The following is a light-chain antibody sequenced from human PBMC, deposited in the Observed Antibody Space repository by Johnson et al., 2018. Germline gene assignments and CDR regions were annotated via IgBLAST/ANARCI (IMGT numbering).Light chain of an antibody. CDR2: ENN. J-gene: IGLJ1*01. CDR3: GTWDSSLSAVNV. CDR1: SSNIGNNY. V-gene: IGLV1-51*02. Sequence: QSVLTQPPSVSAAPGQKVTISCSGSSSNIGNNYVSWYQQLPGTAPKLLIYENNKRPSGIPDRFSGSKSGTSATLGITGLQTGAEADYYCGTWDSSLSAVNVFGTGTKVTGL.